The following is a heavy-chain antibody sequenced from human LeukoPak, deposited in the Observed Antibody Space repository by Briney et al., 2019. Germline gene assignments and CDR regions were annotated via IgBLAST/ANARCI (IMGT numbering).Heavy chain of an antibody. CDR3: AKGAGTISPFDAFDI. D-gene: IGHD1-1*01. CDR2: INPNSGGT. CDR1: GYTFTGYY. J-gene: IGHJ3*02. Sequence: ASVKVSCKASGYTFTGYYMHWVRQAPGQGLEWMGWINPNSGGTNYAQKFQGRVTMTRDTSISTAYMELSRLRSDDTAVYYCAKGAGTISPFDAFDIWGQGTMVTVSS. V-gene: IGHV1-2*02.